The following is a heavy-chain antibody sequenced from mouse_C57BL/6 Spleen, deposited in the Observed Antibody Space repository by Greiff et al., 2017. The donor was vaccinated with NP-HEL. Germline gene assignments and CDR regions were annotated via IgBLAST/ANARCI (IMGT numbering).Heavy chain of an antibody. CDR3: ARRVYGSSYDWYFDV. CDR2: INPNNGGT. CDR1: GYTFTDYY. J-gene: IGHJ1*03. V-gene: IGHV1-26*01. Sequence: VQLQQSGPELVKPGASVKISCKASGYTFTDYYMNWVKQSHGKSLEWIGDINPNNGGTSYNQKFKGKATLTVDKSSSTAYMELRSLTSEDSAVYYCARRVYGSSYDWYFDVWGTGTTVTVSS. D-gene: IGHD1-1*01.